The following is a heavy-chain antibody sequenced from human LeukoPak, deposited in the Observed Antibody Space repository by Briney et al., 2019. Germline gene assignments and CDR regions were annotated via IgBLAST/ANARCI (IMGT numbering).Heavy chain of an antibody. D-gene: IGHD6-19*01. V-gene: IGHV4-34*01. CDR2: INHSGST. Sequence: SETLSLTCAVYGGSFSGYYWSWIRQPPGKGLEWIGEINHSGSTNYNPSLKSRVTISVDKSKNQFSLKLRSVTAADTAVYYCARENGWYYFDYWGQGTLVTVSS. J-gene: IGHJ4*02. CDR3: ARENGWYYFDY. CDR1: GGSFSGYY.